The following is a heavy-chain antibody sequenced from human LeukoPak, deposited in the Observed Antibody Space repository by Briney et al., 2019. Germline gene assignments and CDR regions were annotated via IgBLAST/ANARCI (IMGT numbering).Heavy chain of an antibody. V-gene: IGHV3-33*01. CDR3: ARDITTGILALDY. CDR2: IWYDGGNK. CDR1: GFTFGNSG. D-gene: IGHD1-14*01. Sequence: VGSLRLSCAASGFTFGNSGMSSVPQAPGKGLVWVAVIWYDGGNKYYADSVKGRFTISRDNFRNTLYLQMNSLRAEDTAAYYCARDITTGILALDYWGQGTLVTVSS. J-gene: IGHJ4*02.